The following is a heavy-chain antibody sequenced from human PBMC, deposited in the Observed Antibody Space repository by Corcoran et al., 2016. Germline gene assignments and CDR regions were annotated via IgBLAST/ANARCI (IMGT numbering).Heavy chain of an antibody. CDR2: ISSSGSDTI. V-gene: IGHV3-11*01. Sequence: QVQLVESGGGLVKPGGSLRLSCAASGFTFSDYYMSWIRQAPGEGLEWVSYISSSGSDTIYYADSVKGRFTISRDNAKNSLYLQMNSLRAEDTAVYYCARDRSNFWSGWSDYWGQGTLVTVSS. J-gene: IGHJ4*02. CDR3: ARDRSNFWSGWSDY. D-gene: IGHD3-3*01. CDR1: GFTFSDYY.